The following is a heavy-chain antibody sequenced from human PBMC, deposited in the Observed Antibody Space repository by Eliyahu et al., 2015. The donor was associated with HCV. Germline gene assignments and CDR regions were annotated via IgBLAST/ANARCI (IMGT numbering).Heavy chain of an antibody. CDR3: ARGYTGSCIDK. J-gene: IGHJ4*02. CDR1: GFTFSNHP. V-gene: IGHV3-30*04. CDR2: ISYDENND. D-gene: IGHD1-26*01. Sequence: QVQLVESGGGVVQPGGXLRLSCAASGFTFSNHPMHWLRQAPGEGLEWVALISYDENNDNYLDSVKGRFTISRDNLKNMVYLQMNSLRAEDTAIYYCARGYTGSCIDKWGQGTLVTVSS.